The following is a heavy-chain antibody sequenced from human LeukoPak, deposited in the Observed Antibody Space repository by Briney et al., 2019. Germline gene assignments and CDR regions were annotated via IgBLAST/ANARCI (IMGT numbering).Heavy chain of an antibody. J-gene: IGHJ5*02. CDR2: ISSSSSYI. V-gene: IGHV3-21*05. CDR3: ARDYTYGSRGNWFDP. Sequence: GGSLRLSCAASGFTFSSYSMNWVRQAPGKGLEWVSYISSSSSYIYYADSVKGRFTISRDNAKNSLYLQMNSLRAEDTAVYYCARDYTYGSRGNWFDPWGRGTLVTVSS. D-gene: IGHD3-10*01. CDR1: GFTFSSYS.